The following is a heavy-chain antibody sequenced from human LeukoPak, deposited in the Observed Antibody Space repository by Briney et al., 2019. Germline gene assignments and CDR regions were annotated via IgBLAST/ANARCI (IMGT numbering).Heavy chain of an antibody. CDR2: IYTSGST. J-gene: IGHJ1*01. V-gene: IGHV4-4*07. Sequence: SETLSLTSAVYGGSFSGYYWSWIRQPAGKGLEWIGRIYTSGSTNYNPSLKSRVTISVDTSKNQFSLKLSSVTAADTAVYYCARDGGTVTRHWFQHWGQGTLVTVSS. CDR1: GGSFSGYY. D-gene: IGHD4-17*01. CDR3: ARDGGTVTRHWFQH.